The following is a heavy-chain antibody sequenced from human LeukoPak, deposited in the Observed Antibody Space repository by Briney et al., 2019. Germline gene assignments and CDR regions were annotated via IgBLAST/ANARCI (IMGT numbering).Heavy chain of an antibody. CDR2: IYSGGST. D-gene: IGHD2-15*01. CDR3: ARDSAGYCSGGGCYSFGPYDY. V-gene: IGHV3-66*01. Sequence: LTGGSLRLSCAASGFTVSSNYMSWVRQAPGKGLEWVSVIYSGGSTYYADSVKGRFSISRDNSKNTLYLQMNSLRAEDTAVYYCARDSAGYCSGGGCYSFGPYDYWGQGTLVTVSS. CDR1: GFTVSSNY. J-gene: IGHJ4*02.